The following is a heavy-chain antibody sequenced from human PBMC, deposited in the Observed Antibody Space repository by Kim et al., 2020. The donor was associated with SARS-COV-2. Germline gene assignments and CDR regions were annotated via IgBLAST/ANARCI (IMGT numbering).Heavy chain of an antibody. Sequence: GGSLRLSCAASGFTFSSYEMNWVRQAPGKGLEWVSYISSSGSTIYYADSVKGRFTISRDNAKNSLYLQMNSLRAEDTAVYYCARDSSGSSVDYWGQGTLVTVSS. CDR2: ISSSGSTI. CDR1: GFTFSSYE. J-gene: IGHJ4*02. D-gene: IGHD6-6*01. V-gene: IGHV3-48*03. CDR3: ARDSSGSSVDY.